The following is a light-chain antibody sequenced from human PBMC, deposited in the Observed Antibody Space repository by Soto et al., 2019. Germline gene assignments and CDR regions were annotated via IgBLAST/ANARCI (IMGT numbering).Light chain of an antibody. CDR1: SGHSSYA. CDR2: LNSDGSH. V-gene: IGLV4-69*01. CDR3: QTLGTGIYV. Sequence: QSVLTQSPSASASLGASVKLTCTLSSGHSSYAIAWHQQQPEKGPRYLMKLNSDGSHSKGDGIPDRFSGSSSGAERYLTISSLQSEDEADYYCQTLGTGIYVFGTGTQLTVL. J-gene: IGLJ1*01.